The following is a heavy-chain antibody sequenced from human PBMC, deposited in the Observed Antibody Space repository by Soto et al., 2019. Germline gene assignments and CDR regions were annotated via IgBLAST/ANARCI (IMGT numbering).Heavy chain of an antibody. J-gene: IGHJ3*02. CDR3: ARGLIAVAAGDFDI. V-gene: IGHV4-34*01. CDR2: INHSGST. CDR1: GGSFSGYY. Sequence: QVQLQQWGAGLLKPSETLSLTGAVYGGSFSGYYWSWIRQPPGKGLEWIGEINHSGSTNYNPSLKRRVTISVDPSTSQFALMLSSVTAADTAVYYCARGLIAVAAGDFDILGHGTMVTVSS. D-gene: IGHD6-19*01.